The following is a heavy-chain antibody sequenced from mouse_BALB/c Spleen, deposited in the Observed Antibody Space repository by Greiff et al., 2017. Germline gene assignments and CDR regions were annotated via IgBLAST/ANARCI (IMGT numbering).Heavy chain of an antibody. CDR1: GFTFSDYY. CDR3: ARAYYDYDGGFAY. D-gene: IGHD2-4*01. V-gene: IGHV5-4*02. CDR2: ISDGGSYT. J-gene: IGHJ3*01. Sequence: EVMLVESGGGLVKPGGSLKLSCAASGFTFSDYYMYWVRQTPEKRLEWVATISDGGSYTYYPDSVKGRFTISRDNAKNNLYLQMSSLKSEDTAMYYCARAYYDYDGGFAYWGQGTLVTVSA.